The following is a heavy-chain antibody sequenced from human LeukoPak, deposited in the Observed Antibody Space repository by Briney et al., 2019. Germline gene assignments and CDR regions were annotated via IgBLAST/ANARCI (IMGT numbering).Heavy chain of an antibody. CDR3: ARSRLGDFWSGYSKGPNFDY. CDR2: INHSGST. Sequence: SETLSLTCAVYGGSFSGYYWSWIRQPPGKGLEWIGEINHSGSTNYNPSLKSRVTISVDTSKNQFSLKLSSVTAADTAVYDCARSRLGDFWSGYSKGPNFDYWGQGTLVTVSS. CDR1: GGSFSGYY. J-gene: IGHJ4*02. V-gene: IGHV4-34*01. D-gene: IGHD3-3*01.